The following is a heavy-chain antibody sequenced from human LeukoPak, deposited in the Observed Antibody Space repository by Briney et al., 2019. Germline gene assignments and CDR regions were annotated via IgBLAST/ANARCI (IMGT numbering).Heavy chain of an antibody. CDR2: ISYDGSNK. CDR1: GFTFSSYA. D-gene: IGHD3-10*01. J-gene: IGHJ4*02. CDR3: ARDQEEGLLWFGELPLSLDY. V-gene: IGHV3-30-3*01. Sequence: GGSLRLSCAASGFTFSSYAMHWVRQAPGKGLEWVAVISYDGSNKYYADSVKGRFTISRDNSKNTLYLQMNSLRAEDTAVYYCARDQEEGLLWFGELPLSLDYWGQGTLVTVSS.